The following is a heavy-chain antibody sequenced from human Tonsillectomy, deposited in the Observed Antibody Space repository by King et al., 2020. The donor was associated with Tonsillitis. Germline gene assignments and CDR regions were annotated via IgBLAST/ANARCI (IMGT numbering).Heavy chain of an antibody. V-gene: IGHV5-51*01. CDR1: GYSFGNYW. J-gene: IGHJ4*02. CDR3: ARRTAPDSTSGQAFDY. D-gene: IGHD6-6*01. CDR2: IYPADSDT. Sequence: QLVQSGAEVKKPGESLRISCKGSGYSFGNYWIAWVRQMSGKGLEWMAIIYPADSDTRYSPSFQGQVTISADKSISTAYLQWSSLRASDTAIYYCARRTAPDSTSGQAFDYWGQGTLVTVSS.